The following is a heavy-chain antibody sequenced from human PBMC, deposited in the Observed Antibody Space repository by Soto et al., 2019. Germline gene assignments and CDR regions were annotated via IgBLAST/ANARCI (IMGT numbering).Heavy chain of an antibody. J-gene: IGHJ4*02. CDR3: ARAFDRFESGERYLTIDY. Sequence: QVQLVQSGAEVKKPGSSVKVSCKASGGTFSSYAISWVRQAPGQGLEWMGGIIPIFGTANYAQKFQGRVTITADESTSTGYMELSRLRSEDTAVYYCARAFDRFESGERYLTIDYWGQGTLVTVSS. V-gene: IGHV1-69*01. D-gene: IGHD3-9*01. CDR1: GGTFSSYA. CDR2: IIPIFGTA.